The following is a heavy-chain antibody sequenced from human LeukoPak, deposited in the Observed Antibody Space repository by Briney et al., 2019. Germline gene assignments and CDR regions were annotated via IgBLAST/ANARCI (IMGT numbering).Heavy chain of an antibody. Sequence: GGSLRLSCAASGFTFSKYGMHWVRQAPGKGLEWVAVIWYDGNNKDYAGSVKGRFSISRDNSKNTLSLQMNSLRVEDTAMYYCARVNCRSSSCYLASYFFDSWGQGTLVTVSS. CDR1: GFTFSKYG. V-gene: IGHV3-33*01. CDR3: ARVNCRSSSCYLASYFFDS. J-gene: IGHJ5*01. D-gene: IGHD2-2*01. CDR2: IWYDGNNK.